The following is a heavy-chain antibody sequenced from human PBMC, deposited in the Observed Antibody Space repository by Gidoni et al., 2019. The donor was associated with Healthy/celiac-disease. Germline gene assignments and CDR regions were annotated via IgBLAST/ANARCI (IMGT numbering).Heavy chain of an antibody. CDR1: GFTFSNAW. CDR3: TSLPAAISLYYYYGMDV. Sequence: EVQLVESGGGMVKPGGSLRLSCAASGFTFSNAWMNWVRQAPGQGLEWVGRIKSKTDGGTTDYAAPVKGRFTISRDDSKNTLYLQMNSLKTEDTAVYYCTSLPAAISLYYYYGMDVWGQGTTVTVSS. CDR2: IKSKTDGGTT. V-gene: IGHV3-15*07. J-gene: IGHJ6*02. D-gene: IGHD2-2*02.